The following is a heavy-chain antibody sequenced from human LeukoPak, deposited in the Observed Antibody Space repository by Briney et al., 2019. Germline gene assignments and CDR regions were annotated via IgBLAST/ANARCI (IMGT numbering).Heavy chain of an antibody. CDR1: GFTFSSYA. V-gene: IGHV3-23*01. CDR3: ANSRVLLYSSFDP. Sequence: SGGSLRLSCAASGFTFSSYAMSWVRQAPGKGLEWVSAISGSGGSTYYADSVKGRFTISRDNSKNTLYLQMNSLRAEDTAVYYCANSRVLLYSSFDPWGQGTLVTVSS. D-gene: IGHD2-21*01. J-gene: IGHJ5*02. CDR2: ISGSGGST.